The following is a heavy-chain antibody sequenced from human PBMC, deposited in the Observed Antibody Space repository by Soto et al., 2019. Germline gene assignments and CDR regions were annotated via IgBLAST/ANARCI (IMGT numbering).Heavy chain of an antibody. J-gene: IGHJ4*02. CDR2: INAGNGNT. Sequence: QVQLVQSGAEVKKPGASVKVSCKASGYTFTSYAMHWVRPAPGQRLEWMGWINAGNGNTKYSQKFQGRVTITRDTSASTAYMELSSLRSEDTAVYYCARVGGYYFDSSGLDYWGQGTLVTVSS. CDR3: ARVGGYYFDSSGLDY. D-gene: IGHD3-22*01. V-gene: IGHV1-3*01. CDR1: GYTFTSYA.